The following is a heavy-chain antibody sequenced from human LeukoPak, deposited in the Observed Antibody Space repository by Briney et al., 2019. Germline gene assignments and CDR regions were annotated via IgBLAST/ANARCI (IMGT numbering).Heavy chain of an antibody. V-gene: IGHV4-4*07. Sequence: SETLSLTCTVSGASISNYSWNWIRQPAGKGLEWIGRFSTRGSTNYISSLKSRVTMSLDTSKNQFSLKLSSVTAADTAVYHCARDIGYYDSSGVFDYWGQGTLVTVSS. CDR3: ARDIGYYDSSGVFDY. CDR2: FSTRGST. CDR1: GASISNYS. D-gene: IGHD3-22*01. J-gene: IGHJ4*02.